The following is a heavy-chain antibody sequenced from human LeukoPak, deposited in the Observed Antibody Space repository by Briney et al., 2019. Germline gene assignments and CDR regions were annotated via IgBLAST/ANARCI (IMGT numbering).Heavy chain of an antibody. CDR1: GFTFSSYE. V-gene: IGHV3-48*03. CDR3: ARDAAGIAAAGSPYYYYYGMDV. CDR2: ISSDGSTI. D-gene: IGHD6-13*01. Sequence: GGSLRLSCAASGFTFSSYEMNWVSQDPGKGLELVSYISSDGSTIYYADSVKCPFTISRDNAKNSLYLRMTRLRAEDTAVYYCARDAAGIAAAGSPYYYYYGMDVWGQGTTVTVYS. J-gene: IGHJ6*02.